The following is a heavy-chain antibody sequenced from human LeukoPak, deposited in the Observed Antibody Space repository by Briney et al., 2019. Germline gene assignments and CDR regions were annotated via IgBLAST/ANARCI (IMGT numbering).Heavy chain of an antibody. V-gene: IGHV4-34*01. CDR1: GGSFSGYY. CDR2: INHSGST. Sequence: TETLSLTCAVYGGSFSGYYWSWIRQPPGKGLEWIGEINHSGSTNYNPSLKSRVTISVDTSKNQFSLKLSSATAADTAVYYCASPMVRGAPLLDVWGQGTTVTVSS. CDR3: ASPMVRGAPLLDV. D-gene: IGHD3-10*01. J-gene: IGHJ6*02.